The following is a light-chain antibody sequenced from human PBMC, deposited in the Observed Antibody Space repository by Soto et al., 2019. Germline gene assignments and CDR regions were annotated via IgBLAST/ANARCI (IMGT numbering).Light chain of an antibody. CDR2: AAS. J-gene: IGKJ1*01. CDR1: QSISSY. CDR3: QQSYSTPRT. V-gene: IGKV1-39*01. Sequence: DIPMTQSPYSLSASVGDRVTITCRASQSISSYLNWYQQKPGTAPKLLIYAASSLQSGVPSRFSGSGSGTDFTLPISSLQPEDFATYYCQQSYSTPRTFGQGTKVEIK.